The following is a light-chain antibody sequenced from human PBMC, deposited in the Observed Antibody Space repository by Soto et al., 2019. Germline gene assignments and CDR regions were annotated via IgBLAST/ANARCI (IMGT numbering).Light chain of an antibody. Sequence: QSALTQPASVSGTPGQSITISCTGTSSDVGGYNYVSWYQQHPGKAPKLMIYDVSNRPSGVSNRFSGSKSGNTASLTISGLQAEDEADYYCSSYTSSSTHYVCGTGTKVTVL. J-gene: IGLJ1*01. CDR3: SSYTSSSTHYV. V-gene: IGLV2-14*01. CDR1: SSDVGGYNY. CDR2: DVS.